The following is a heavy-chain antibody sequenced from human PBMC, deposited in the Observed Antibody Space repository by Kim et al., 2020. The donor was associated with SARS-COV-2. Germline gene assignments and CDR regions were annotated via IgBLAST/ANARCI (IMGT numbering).Heavy chain of an antibody. CDR2: ISSSSSTI. CDR3: AREKWLRFQYAFDI. J-gene: IGHJ3*02. D-gene: IGHD5-12*01. CDR1: GFTFSSYS. V-gene: IGHV3-48*02. Sequence: GGSLRLSCAASGFTFSSYSMNWVRQAPGKGLEWVSYISSSSSTIYYAESVKGRFTISRDNAKNSLYLQMNSLRDEDTAVYYCAREKWLRFQYAFDIWGQGTMVTVSS.